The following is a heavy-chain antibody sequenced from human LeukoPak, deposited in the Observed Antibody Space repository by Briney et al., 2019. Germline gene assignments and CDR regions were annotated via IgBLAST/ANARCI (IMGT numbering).Heavy chain of an antibody. CDR2: ISAYNGNT. CDR3: ARVGSSSWYGYNWFDP. Sequence: ASVKVSCKASGYSFISYGISWVRQAPGQGLEWMGWISAYNGNTHYAQKLQGRVTMTTDTSTSTAYMELSSLRSEDTAVYYCARVGSSSWYGYNWFDPWGQGTLVTVSA. CDR1: GYSFISYG. V-gene: IGHV1-18*01. J-gene: IGHJ5*02. D-gene: IGHD6-13*01.